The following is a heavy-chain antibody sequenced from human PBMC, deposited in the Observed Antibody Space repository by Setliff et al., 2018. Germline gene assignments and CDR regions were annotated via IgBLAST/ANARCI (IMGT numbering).Heavy chain of an antibody. CDR1: GGSISVYY. V-gene: IGHV4-34*01. CDR2: INHSGST. J-gene: IGHJ4*02. CDR3: ARVDNFWSGPIDY. D-gene: IGHD3-3*01. Sequence: SETLSLTCTVSGGSISVYYWTWFRQPPGKGLEWIGEINHSGSTNYNPSLKSQVTISVDTSKNQFSLKLSSVTAADTAVYYCARVDNFWSGPIDYWGQGTLVTVSS.